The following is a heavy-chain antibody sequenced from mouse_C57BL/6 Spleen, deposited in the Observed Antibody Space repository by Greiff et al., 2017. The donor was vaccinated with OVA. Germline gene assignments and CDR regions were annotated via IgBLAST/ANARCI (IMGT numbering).Heavy chain of an antibody. J-gene: IGHJ2*01. V-gene: IGHV1-82*01. D-gene: IGHD3-3*01. CDR1: GYAFSSSW. CDR3: ASNQGGYYFDY. CDR2: IYPGDGDT. Sequence: QVQLQQSGPELVKPGASVKISCKASGYAFSSSWMNWVKQRPGKGLEWIGRIYPGDGDTNYNGKFKGKATLTADKSSSTAYMQLSSRTSEDSAVYCCASNQGGYYFDYWGQGTTLTVSS.